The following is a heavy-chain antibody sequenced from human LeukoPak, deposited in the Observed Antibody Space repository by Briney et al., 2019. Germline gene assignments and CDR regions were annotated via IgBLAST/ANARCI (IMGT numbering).Heavy chain of an antibody. J-gene: IGHJ6*02. CDR2: ISAYNGNT. V-gene: IGHV1-18*01. Sequence: ASVKVSCKASGYTFTSYGISWVRQAPGQGLEWMGWISAYNGNTNYAQKLQGRVTMTTDTSTSTAYMELRSLRSDDTAVYYCARDPAPGCSSTSCYDYYYYGMDVWGQGTTVTVSS. CDR3: ARDPAPGCSSTSCYDYYYYGMDV. CDR1: GYTFTSYG. D-gene: IGHD2-2*01.